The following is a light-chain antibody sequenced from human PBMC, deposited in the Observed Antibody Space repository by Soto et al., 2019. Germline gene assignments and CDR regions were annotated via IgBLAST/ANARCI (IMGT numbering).Light chain of an antibody. J-gene: IGKJ4*01. CDR1: HRVTTNY. CDR3: QQYGSSRLT. V-gene: IGKV3-20*01. Sequence: ELVLTQSPGTLSLSPGERATLSCRASHRVTTNYLAWYQQKPGQAPRLLIYGASSRATGIPDRFSGSGSGTDFTLTISRLEPEDSEMYYCQQYGSSRLTFGGGTKVEIK. CDR2: GAS.